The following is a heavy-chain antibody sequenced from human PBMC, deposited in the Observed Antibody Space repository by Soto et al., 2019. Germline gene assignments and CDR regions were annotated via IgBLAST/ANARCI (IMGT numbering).Heavy chain of an antibody. D-gene: IGHD4-17*01. J-gene: IGHJ4*02. CDR2: ISYDGSNK. CDR3: AKDREGDYGDYFDY. CDR1: GFTFSSYA. Sequence: PGGSLRLSCAASGFTFSSYAMHWVRQAPGKGLEWVAVISYDGSNKYYADSVKGRFTISRDNSKNTLYLQMNSLRAEDTAVYYCAKDREGDYGDYFDYWGQGTLVTVSS. V-gene: IGHV3-30-3*01.